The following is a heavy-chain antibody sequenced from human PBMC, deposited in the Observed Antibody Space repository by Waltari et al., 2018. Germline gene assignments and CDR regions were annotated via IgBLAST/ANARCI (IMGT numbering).Heavy chain of an antibody. CDR2: ISSSSSPI. CDR3: VRGTMDV. D-gene: IGHD3-16*01. J-gene: IGHJ6*03. V-gene: IGHV3-48*02. Sequence: EVQLLESGGALVQPGGSLRPSCAASGITFSLYGMNWVRQAPGRGLEWVLHISSSSSPIFYGDSWKGRFTISRDNAKKSLYLEMNSLRDEDTAVYYCVRGTMDVWGKGTTVTVSS. CDR1: GITFSLYG.